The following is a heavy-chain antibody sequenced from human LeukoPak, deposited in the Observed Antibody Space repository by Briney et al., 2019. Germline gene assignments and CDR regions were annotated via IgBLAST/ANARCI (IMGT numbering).Heavy chain of an antibody. Sequence: GESLQISCKGSGYSFTSYWIGWVRPMPGKGLEWMGIIYPGDSDTRYSPSFQGQVTISADKSISTAYLQWSSLKASDTAMYYCARHSARGSSGWYSNYYYYGMDVWGQGTTVTVSS. CDR1: GYSFTSYW. V-gene: IGHV5-51*01. J-gene: IGHJ6*02. D-gene: IGHD6-19*01. CDR3: ARHSARGSSGWYSNYYYYGMDV. CDR2: IYPGDSDT.